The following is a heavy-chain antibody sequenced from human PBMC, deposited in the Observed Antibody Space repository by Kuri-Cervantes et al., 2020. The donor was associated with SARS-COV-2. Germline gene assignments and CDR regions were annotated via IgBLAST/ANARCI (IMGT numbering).Heavy chain of an antibody. J-gene: IGHJ1*01. D-gene: IGHD2-2*02. Sequence: ASVKVSCKASGGTFSSYAISWVRQAPGQGLEWMGWINPNSGGTNYAQKLQGRVTMTTDTSTSTAYMELRSLRSDDTAVYYCARGRTYCSSTSCYTGYFQHWGQGTLVTVSS. CDR3: ARGRTYCSSTSCYTGYFQH. V-gene: IGHV1-18*01. CDR2: INPNSGGT. CDR1: GGTFSSYA.